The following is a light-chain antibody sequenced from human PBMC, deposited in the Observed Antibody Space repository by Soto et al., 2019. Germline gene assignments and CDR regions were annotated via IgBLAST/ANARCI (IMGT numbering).Light chain of an antibody. CDR3: QSYDSSHWV. CDR2: EDN. J-gene: IGLJ3*02. V-gene: IGLV6-57*01. CDR1: SGSIASNY. Sequence: NFMLTQPHSVSESPGKTVTISCTRSSGSIASNYVQWYQQRPGSSPTTVIYEDNQRPSGVPDRFSGSIDSSSNSASLTISGLKTEDEADYYGQSYDSSHWVFGGGTKLTVL.